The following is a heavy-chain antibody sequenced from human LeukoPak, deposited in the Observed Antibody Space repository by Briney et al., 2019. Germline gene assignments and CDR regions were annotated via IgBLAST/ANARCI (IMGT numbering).Heavy chain of an antibody. D-gene: IGHD3-22*01. Sequence: SETLSLTCTVSGGSISSYYWNWIRQPPGKGLEWIGYIYYSGSTNYNPSLKSRVTISVDSSKNHFSLKLSSVTAADTAVYYCARGADSSGYYSIFYFDYWGQGTLVTVSS. V-gene: IGHV4-59*01. CDR1: GGSISSYY. J-gene: IGHJ4*02. CDR2: IYYSGST. CDR3: ARGADSSGYYSIFYFDY.